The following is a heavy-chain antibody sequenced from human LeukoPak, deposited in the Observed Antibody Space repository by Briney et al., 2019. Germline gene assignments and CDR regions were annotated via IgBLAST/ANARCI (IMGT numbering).Heavy chain of an antibody. CDR2: INHSGST. J-gene: IGHJ5*02. D-gene: IGHD3-3*01. CDR3: ARGAYAYDFWSGSSHVNWFDP. Sequence: SETLSLTCAVYGGSFSGYYWSWIRQPPGKGLEWIGEINHSGSTNYNPSLKSRGTISVDTSKNQFSLKLSSVTAADTAVYYCARGAYAYDFWSGSSHVNWFDPWGQGTLVTVSS. V-gene: IGHV4-34*01. CDR1: GGSFSGYY.